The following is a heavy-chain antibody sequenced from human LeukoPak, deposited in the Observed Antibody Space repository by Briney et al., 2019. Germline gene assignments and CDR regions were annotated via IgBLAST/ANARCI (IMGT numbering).Heavy chain of an antibody. CDR1: GGSISTYY. CDR3: ARETVVVTANSYYYYMDV. Sequence: AETLSLTCTVSGGSISTYYWTWIRQPPGKRLEWIGYIYFSGSSNSNPSLSSRVTISIDTSKNQFSLKLSSVTAADTAVYYCARETVVVTANSYYYYMDVWGHGPGLTVSS. CDR2: IYFSGSS. V-gene: IGHV4-59*01. D-gene: IGHD2-21*02. J-gene: IGHJ6*03.